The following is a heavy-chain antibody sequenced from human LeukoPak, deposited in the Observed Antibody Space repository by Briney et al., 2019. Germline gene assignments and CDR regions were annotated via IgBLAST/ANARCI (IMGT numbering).Heavy chain of an antibody. CDR2: ISSSSSYI. CDR1: GFTFSSYS. D-gene: IGHD1-26*01. J-gene: IGHJ4*02. V-gene: IGHV3-21*01. CDR3: ASGSYYDSEGDY. Sequence: GGSLRLSCAASGFTFSSYSMNWVRQAPGKGLEWVSSISSSSSYIYYADSVRGRFTISRDNAKNSLYLQMNSLRAEDTAVYYCASGSYYDSEGDYWGQGTLVTVSS.